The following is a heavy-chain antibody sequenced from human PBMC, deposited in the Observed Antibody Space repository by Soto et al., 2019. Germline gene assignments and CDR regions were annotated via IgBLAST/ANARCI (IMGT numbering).Heavy chain of an antibody. J-gene: IGHJ4*02. CDR2: ISYDGSNK. D-gene: IGHD1-7*01. CDR1: GFTFSSYG. V-gene: IGHV3-30*18. Sequence: GGSLRLSCAASGFTFSSYGMHWVRQAPGKGLEWVAVISYDGSNKYYADSVKGRFTISRDNSKNTRYLQMNSLRAEDTAVYYCAKGRYNWNYAPLDYWGQGTLVTVSS. CDR3: AKGRYNWNYAPLDY.